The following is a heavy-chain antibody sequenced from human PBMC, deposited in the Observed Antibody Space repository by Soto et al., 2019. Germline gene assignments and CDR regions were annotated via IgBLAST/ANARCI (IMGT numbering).Heavy chain of an antibody. D-gene: IGHD2-15*01. CDR3: ATGRTYCSGGSCTENSFDY. CDR1: GYTFSGYY. Sequence: ASVKVSCKASGYTFSGYYIHWVRQAPGQGLEWMGWINPNSGDTNYAQKFQGRVTMTRGTSITTAYMELRSLRSDDTAVHYCATGRTYCSGGSCTENSFDYWGQGTLVTVSS. V-gene: IGHV1-2*02. CDR2: INPNSGDT. J-gene: IGHJ4*02.